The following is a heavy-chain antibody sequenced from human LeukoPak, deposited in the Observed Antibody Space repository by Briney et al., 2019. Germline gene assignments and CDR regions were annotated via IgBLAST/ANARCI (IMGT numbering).Heavy chain of an antibody. CDR1: GYTFTGYY. V-gene: IGHV1-46*01. CDR2: INPSGGST. J-gene: IGHJ4*02. D-gene: IGHD3-22*01. Sequence: GASVKVSCKASGYTFTGYYMHWVRQAPGQGLEWMGIINPSGGSTRYAQKFQGRVTMTRDTSTSTVYMEVSGLTSEDTAVYYCARVASYDSSAYYGYWGQGTLVTVSS. CDR3: ARVASYDSSAYYGY.